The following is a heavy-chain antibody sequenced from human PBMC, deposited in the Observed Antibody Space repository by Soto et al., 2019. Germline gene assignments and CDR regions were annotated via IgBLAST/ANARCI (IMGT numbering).Heavy chain of an antibody. CDR3: ARHPYQDREYILTGEVFDY. V-gene: IGHV4-39*01. Sequence: SETLSLTCTVSGGSISSSSYYWGLIRQPPGKGLEWIGSIYYSGSTYYNPPLKSRVTISVDTSKNQFSLKLSSVTAADTAVYYCARHPYQDREYILTGEVFDYWGQGTLVTVSS. CDR1: GGSISSSSYY. CDR2: IYYSGST. J-gene: IGHJ4*02. D-gene: IGHD3-9*01.